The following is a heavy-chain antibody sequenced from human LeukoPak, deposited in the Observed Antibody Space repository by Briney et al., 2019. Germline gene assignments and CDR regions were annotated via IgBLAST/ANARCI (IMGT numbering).Heavy chain of an antibody. CDR1: GFTVNSNY. V-gene: IGHV3-66*02. D-gene: IGHD6-19*01. J-gene: IGHJ4*02. CDR3: ARNPSYSSSLY. Sequence: GGSLRLSCAASGFTVNSNYMTWVRQAPGKGLEWVSVIYSVGSTYYADSVRGRFTISRDNSKNTLYLQMNSPRAEDTAIYYCARNPSYSSSLYSGQGTLVTVSS. CDR2: IYSVGST.